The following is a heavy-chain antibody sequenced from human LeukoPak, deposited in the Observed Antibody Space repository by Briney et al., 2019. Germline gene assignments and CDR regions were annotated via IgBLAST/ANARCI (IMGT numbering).Heavy chain of an antibody. CDR2: IYHGST. CDR1: GGSMSTDGLF. Sequence: SETLSLTCTVSGGSMSTDGLFWGWVRQPPGKGLEWIGNIYHGSTYYNPSLVSRVTISVDSSKSQFSLKVSSLSAADTAVYFCAATTATAPRLFDSWGQGTLGTVSS. V-gene: IGHV4-39*01. J-gene: IGHJ4*02. D-gene: IGHD1-1*01. CDR3: AATTATAPRLFDS.